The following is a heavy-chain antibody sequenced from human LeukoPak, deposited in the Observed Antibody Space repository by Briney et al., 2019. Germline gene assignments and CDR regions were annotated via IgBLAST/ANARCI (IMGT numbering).Heavy chain of an antibody. CDR1: GGSITSISYY. CDR2: IYYRGST. Sequence: PSQTLSLTCTVSGGSITSISYYWGWIRQPPGRGLEWVGQIYYRGSTTYNPCLKRRVSMSVATSKKQFSLRLTSVTAADTAVYYCAREGRYYYAVSIEFWGQGSLITASS. CDR3: AREGRYYYAVSIEF. D-gene: IGHD3-10*01. J-gene: IGHJ4*02. V-gene: IGHV4-39*07.